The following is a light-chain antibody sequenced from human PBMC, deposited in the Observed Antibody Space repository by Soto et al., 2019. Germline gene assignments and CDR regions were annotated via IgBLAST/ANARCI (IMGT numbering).Light chain of an antibody. J-gene: IGLJ2*01. CDR2: DVS. CDR3: SSYTSSSTLV. CDR1: SSDVGGYNY. Sequence: QSALTQPASASGSPGQSITISCTGTSSDVGGYNYVSWYQQHPGKAPKLMIYDVSNRPSGVSNRFSGSESGNTASLTISGLQAEDEADYYCSSYTSSSTLVFGGGTKLTVL. V-gene: IGLV2-14*01.